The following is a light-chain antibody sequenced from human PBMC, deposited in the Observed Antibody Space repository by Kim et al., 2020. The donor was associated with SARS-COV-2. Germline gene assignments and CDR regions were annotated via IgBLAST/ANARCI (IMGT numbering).Light chain of an antibody. CDR3: QQYGSSPPDT. CDR2: GAA. V-gene: IGKV3-20*01. Sequence: CAGERDSVTCRASQSVSSSCLAWYQQKPGQAPRLLIYGAASRADGIPDRFSGSGSGTDFTLTISRLEPEDVAVYYCQQYGSSPPDTFGQGTKLEI. J-gene: IGKJ2*01. CDR1: QSVSSSC.